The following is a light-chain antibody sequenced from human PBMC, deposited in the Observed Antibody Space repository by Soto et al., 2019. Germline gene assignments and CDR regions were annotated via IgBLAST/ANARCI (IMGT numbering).Light chain of an antibody. CDR1: QSVSSN. Sequence: EIVMTQSPATLSVSPGERATLSCRASQSVSSNLAWYQQKPGQAPRLLISGASTRATGIPVRFSGSGSGTEFTLTISSLQSEDFAVYYCQQYHNWPLITFGQGTRLEI. CDR2: GAS. J-gene: IGKJ5*01. CDR3: QQYHNWPLIT. V-gene: IGKV3-15*01.